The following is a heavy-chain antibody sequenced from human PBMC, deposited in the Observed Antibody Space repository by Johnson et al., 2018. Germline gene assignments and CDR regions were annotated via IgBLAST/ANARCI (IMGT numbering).Heavy chain of an antibody. CDR2: IGNAGDT. CDR3: ARATPLVKARWFGEEDYYYGMDV. D-gene: IGHD3-10*01. Sequence: VQLVQSGGGLVQPGGSLRLSCAASGFTFSSYDMHWVRQATGKGLEWVSGIGNAGDTYYPGSVKGRFTIPSETAKNSLYLQLNSLRAGDTAVYYCARATPLVKARWFGEEDYYYGMDVWGQGTTVTVSS. J-gene: IGHJ6*02. CDR1: GFTFSSYD. V-gene: IGHV3-13*01.